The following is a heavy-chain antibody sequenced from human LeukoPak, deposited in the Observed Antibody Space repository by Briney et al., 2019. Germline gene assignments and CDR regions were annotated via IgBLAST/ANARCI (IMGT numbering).Heavy chain of an antibody. CDR3: ARILDCSSSSCSYGMDV. Sequence: SETLSLTCAVSGGSMSSYYWSWIRQPPGKGLEWIGYIFYSGSTNYNPSLKSRVTISVDTSRNQFSLKLSSVTAADTAVYYCARILDCSSSSCSYGMDVWGQGTTVTVPS. CDR2: IFYSGST. J-gene: IGHJ6*02. D-gene: IGHD2-15*01. CDR1: GGSMSSYY. V-gene: IGHV4-59*08.